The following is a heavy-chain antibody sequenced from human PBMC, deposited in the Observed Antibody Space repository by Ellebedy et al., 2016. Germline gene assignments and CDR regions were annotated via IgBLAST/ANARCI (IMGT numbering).Heavy chain of an antibody. D-gene: IGHD5-12*01. V-gene: IGHV3-33*08. Sequence: GESLKISCAASGFTFSSYGMHWVRQAPGKGLEWVAVIWYDGSNKYYADSVKGRFTISRDNSKNTLYLQMNSLRAEDTAVYYCASNIVARDSYWGQGTLVTVSS. CDR3: ASNIVARDSY. CDR1: GFTFSSYG. J-gene: IGHJ4*02. CDR2: IWYDGSNK.